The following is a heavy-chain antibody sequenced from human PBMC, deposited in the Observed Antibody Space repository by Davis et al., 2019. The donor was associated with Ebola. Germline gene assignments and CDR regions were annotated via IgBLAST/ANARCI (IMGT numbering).Heavy chain of an antibody. CDR1: GGTFSSYA. D-gene: IGHD6-6*01. CDR3: ARVIGIAARSGAFDI. J-gene: IGHJ3*02. V-gene: IGHV1-46*01. Sequence: ASVKVSCKASGGTFSSYAISWVRQAPGQGLEWMGIINPSGGSTSYAQKFQGRVTMTRDTSTSTVYMELSSLRSEDTAVYYCARVIGIAARSGAFDIWGQGTMVTVSS. CDR2: INPSGGST.